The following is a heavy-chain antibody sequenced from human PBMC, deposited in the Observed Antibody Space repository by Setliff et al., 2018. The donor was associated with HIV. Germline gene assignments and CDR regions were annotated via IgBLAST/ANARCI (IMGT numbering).Heavy chain of an antibody. D-gene: IGHD6-19*01. V-gene: IGHV1-2*02. Sequence: ASVKVSCKASGYTFTDYYMHWVRQAPGQGLEWMGWINPKSGGTNSALKFQGRVTMTRDTSISTAYMELSRLRSDDTAVYYCARDSGMAVVGTWRRLDPWGQGTLVTVS. CDR3: ARDSGMAVVGTWRRLDP. CDR1: GYTFTDYY. J-gene: IGHJ5*02. CDR2: INPKSGGT.